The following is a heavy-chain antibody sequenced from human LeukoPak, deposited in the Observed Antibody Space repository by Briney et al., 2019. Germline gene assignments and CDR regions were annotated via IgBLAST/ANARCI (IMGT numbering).Heavy chain of an antibody. Sequence: SVKVSCKASGGTFSSYAISWVRQAPGQGLEWMGGIIPIFGTANYAQKFQGRVTITTDESTSTAYMELSSLRSEDTAVYYCARVSSSWTDRIVGAIPPHAFDIWGQGTMVTASS. J-gene: IGHJ3*02. CDR1: GGTFSSYA. V-gene: IGHV1-69*05. D-gene: IGHD1-26*01. CDR2: IIPIFGTA. CDR3: ARVSSSWTDRIVGAIPPHAFDI.